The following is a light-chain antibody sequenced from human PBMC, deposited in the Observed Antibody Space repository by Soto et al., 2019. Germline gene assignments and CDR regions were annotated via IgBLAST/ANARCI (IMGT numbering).Light chain of an antibody. V-gene: IGKV3-20*01. CDR1: HTISSSY. CDR3: QQYVTSSPRT. CDR2: GIS. Sequence: EIVLTQSPGTLSLSPGERATLSCRASHTISSSYLAWYQHKTGQARRLLTYGISRRAPGIPDRFSGSGSRTDITLTTTRLEPEDFAVYYCQQYVTSSPRTFGQGTKVE. J-gene: IGKJ1*01.